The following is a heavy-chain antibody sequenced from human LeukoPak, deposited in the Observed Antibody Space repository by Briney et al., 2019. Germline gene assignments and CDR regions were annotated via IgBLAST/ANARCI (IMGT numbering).Heavy chain of an antibody. D-gene: IGHD2-2*01. Sequence: QPGGSLRLSCAASGFTFSSYEMNWVRQAPGKGLEWVSYISSSGSTIYYADSVKGRFTISRDNAKNSLYLQMTSLRAEDTAVYYCARGEYQLLHYYYYGMDVWGKGTTVTVSS. CDR1: GFTFSSYE. V-gene: IGHV3-48*03. J-gene: IGHJ6*04. CDR3: ARGEYQLLHYYYYGMDV. CDR2: ISSSGSTI.